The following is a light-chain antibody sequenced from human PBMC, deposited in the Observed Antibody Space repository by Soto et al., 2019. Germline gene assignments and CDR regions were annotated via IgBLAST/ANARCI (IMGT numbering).Light chain of an antibody. CDR3: QQYGSSLFT. J-gene: IGKJ3*01. CDR1: QSVSSSY. Sequence: EIVLTQSPGILSLSPRERATLSCRASQSVSSSYLAWYQQKPGQAPRLLIYGASSRATGIPDRFSGSGSGTDFTLTISRLEPEDFAVYYCQQYGSSLFTFGPGTKVDIK. V-gene: IGKV3-20*01. CDR2: GAS.